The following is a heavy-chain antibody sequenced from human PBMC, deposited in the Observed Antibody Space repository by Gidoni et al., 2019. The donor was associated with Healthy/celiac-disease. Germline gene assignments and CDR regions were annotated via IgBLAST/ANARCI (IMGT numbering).Heavy chain of an antibody. D-gene: IGHD2-2*01. V-gene: IGHV1-18*01. CDR2: ISAYNGNT. CDR1: GYTFTSYG. J-gene: IGHJ4*02. Sequence: QVQLVQSGAEVKKPGASVKVSCKASGYTFTSYGISWVRQAPGQGLEWMGWISAYNGNTNYAQKLQGRVTMTTDTSTSTAYMELRSLRSDDTAVYYCARVAGYCSSTTTNGVCYTFDYWGQGTLVTVSS. CDR3: ARVAGYCSSTTTNGVCYTFDY.